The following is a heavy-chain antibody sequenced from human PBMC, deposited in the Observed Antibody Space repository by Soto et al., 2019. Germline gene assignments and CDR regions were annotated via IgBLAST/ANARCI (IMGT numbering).Heavy chain of an antibody. CDR1: GFTFSSYA. CDR3: AGGGSYYYYYGMGV. Sequence: GGSLRLSCAASGFTFSSYAMHWVRQAPGKGLEWVAVISYDGSNKYYADSVKGRFTISRDNSKNTLYLQMNSLRAEDTAVYYCAGGGSYYYYYGMGVWGQGTTVTVSS. CDR2: ISYDGSNK. D-gene: IGHD2-15*01. J-gene: IGHJ6*02. V-gene: IGHV3-30-3*01.